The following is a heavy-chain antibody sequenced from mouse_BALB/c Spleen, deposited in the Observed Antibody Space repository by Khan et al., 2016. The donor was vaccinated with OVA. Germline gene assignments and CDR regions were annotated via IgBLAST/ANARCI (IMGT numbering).Heavy chain of an antibody. CDR2: IDPYFGGI. CDR3: ARSTCYFDV. J-gene: IGHJ1*01. CDR1: GYSFTGYN. Sequence: VQLQQSGPELEKPGASVKISCKASGYSFTGYNMNWVKQSNGKSLEWIGNIDPYFGGITYNQKFKGKATLTVDKSSSTAYMQLKSLTSEDSAVYYCARSTCYFDVWGAGTTVTVSS. V-gene: IGHV1-39*01.